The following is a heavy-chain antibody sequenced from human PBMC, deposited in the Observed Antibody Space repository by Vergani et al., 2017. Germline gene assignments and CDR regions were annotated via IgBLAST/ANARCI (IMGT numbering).Heavy chain of an antibody. J-gene: IGHJ4*02. D-gene: IGHD4-11*01. CDR2: IGVSVNSI. CDR1: GFTFSAYS. V-gene: IGHV3-48*01. Sequence: DVRLVESGGGVVQPGGSLRLSCAASGFTFSAYSMNWVRQTPGKGLECISYIGVSVNSIYYADSVMGRFAISRDNARNLLFLQMNSLRADDSALYFCVRDPDYSTFDSWGQGTLVTVS. CDR3: VRDPDYSTFDS.